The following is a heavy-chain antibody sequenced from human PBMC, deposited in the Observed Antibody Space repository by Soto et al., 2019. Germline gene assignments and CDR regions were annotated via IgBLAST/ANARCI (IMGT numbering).Heavy chain of an antibody. CDR1: AYTLTELS. J-gene: IGHJ4*02. CDR2: FDPEDGET. V-gene: IGHV1-24*01. D-gene: IGHD5-18*01. Sequence: ASVKVSCKVSAYTLTELSIHWVRQAPGKGLEWMGGFDPEDGETIYAQKFQGRVTMTEDTSTDTAYMELSSLRSEDTAVYYCATDVDTAAYCFDYWGQGTLVTVSS. CDR3: ATDVDTAAYCFDY.